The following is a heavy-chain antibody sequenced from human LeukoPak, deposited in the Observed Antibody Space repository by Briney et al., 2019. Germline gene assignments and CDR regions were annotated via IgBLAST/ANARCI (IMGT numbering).Heavy chain of an antibody. V-gene: IGHV4-34*01. CDR3: ARDRSGWYGEDS. D-gene: IGHD6-19*01. Sequence: KTSETLSLTCAVYGGSFSGYYWSWIRQPPGKGLEWIGEINHSGSTNYNPSLKSRVTISVDTSKNQFSLKLSSVTAADTAVYYCARDRSGWYGEDSWGQGTLVTVSS. J-gene: IGHJ4*02. CDR2: INHSGST. CDR1: GGSFSGYY.